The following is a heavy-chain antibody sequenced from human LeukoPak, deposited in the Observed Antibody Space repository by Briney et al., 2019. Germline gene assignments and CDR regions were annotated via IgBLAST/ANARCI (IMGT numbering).Heavy chain of an antibody. V-gene: IGHV1-2*06. Sequence: ASVKVSCKASGYTFTGYYMHWVRQAPGQGLEWMGRINPNSGGTNYAQKFQGRVTMTRDTSISTAYMELSRLRSDDTAVYYCARVRGGIAVAGKYYYFDDWGQGTLVTVSS. CDR2: INPNSGGT. CDR3: ARVRGGIAVAGKYYYFDD. D-gene: IGHD6-19*01. CDR1: GYTFTGYY. J-gene: IGHJ4*02.